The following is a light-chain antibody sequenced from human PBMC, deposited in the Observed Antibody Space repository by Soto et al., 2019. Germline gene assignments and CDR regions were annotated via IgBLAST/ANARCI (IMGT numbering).Light chain of an antibody. Sequence: QSALTQPPSASGSPGQSVTISCTGTSSDVGGYNYVSWYQQHPGKAPKLMIYEVSKRPSGVPDRFSGSKSGNTASLTVSGLQAEDEADYYWSSYAGSQQWVFGGGTKLTVL. J-gene: IGLJ3*02. CDR1: SSDVGGYNY. V-gene: IGLV2-8*01. CDR2: EVS. CDR3: SSYAGSQQWV.